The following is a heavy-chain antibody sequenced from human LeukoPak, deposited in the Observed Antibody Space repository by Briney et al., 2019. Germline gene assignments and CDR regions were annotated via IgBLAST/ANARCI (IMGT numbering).Heavy chain of an antibody. V-gene: IGHV4-39*01. CDR2: IYYSGST. CDR1: GGSISSSNYY. CDR3: ARQSASDYYDSSDSFDY. D-gene: IGHD3-22*01. J-gene: IGHJ4*02. Sequence: PSETLSLTCTVSGGSISSSNYYWGWIRQPPGKGLEWTGSIYYSGSTYYNPSLKSRVTISVDTSKNQFSLKLSSVTAADTAVYYCARQSASDYYDSSDSFDYWGQGTLVTVSS.